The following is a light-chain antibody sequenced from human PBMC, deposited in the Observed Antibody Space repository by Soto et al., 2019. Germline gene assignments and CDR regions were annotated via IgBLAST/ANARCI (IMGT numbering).Light chain of an antibody. CDR2: YTS. Sequence: EVVLRQSPATLSLSPGEGATLSCRASQGIGDTLSAYQQKTGHTARILLYYTSTSAAGVPARLSGGRSGTEFSLPIISRQYEDFAVDYCQHYNSWPLTFGGGTKVEIK. J-gene: IGKJ4*01. CDR3: QHYNSWPLT. V-gene: IGKV3-15*01. CDR1: QGIGDT.